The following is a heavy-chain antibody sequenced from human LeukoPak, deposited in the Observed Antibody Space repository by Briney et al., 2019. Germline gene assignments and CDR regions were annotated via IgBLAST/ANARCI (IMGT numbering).Heavy chain of an antibody. CDR2: IYTSGST. CDR1: GGSISSYY. J-gene: IGHJ4*02. Sequence: SETLSLTCTVSGGSISSYYWSWIRQPAGKGLEWIGRIYTSGSTNYNPSLKSRVTMSVDTSKNQISLKVNSVTAADTAVYYCARESYSSSYLFGFWGQGTLVTVSS. D-gene: IGHD6-6*01. CDR3: ARESYSSSYLFGF. V-gene: IGHV4-4*07.